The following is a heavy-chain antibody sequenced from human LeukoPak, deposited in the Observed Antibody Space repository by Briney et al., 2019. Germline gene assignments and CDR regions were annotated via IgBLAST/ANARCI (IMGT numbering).Heavy chain of an antibody. J-gene: IGHJ4*02. CDR3: ARGPGSSGWYYFDY. D-gene: IGHD6-19*01. CDR2: INSDGSST. V-gene: IGHV3-74*01. Sequence: PGGSLRLSCAASGFTFSSYWIHWVRQAPGKGLVWVSRINSDGSSTTYADSVKGRFTISRDNAKNTLYLQMNSLRAEDTAVYYCARGPGSSGWYYFDYWGQGTLVTVSS. CDR1: GFTFSSYW.